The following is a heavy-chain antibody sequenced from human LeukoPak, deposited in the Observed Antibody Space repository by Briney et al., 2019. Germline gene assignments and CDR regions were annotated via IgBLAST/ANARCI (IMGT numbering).Heavy chain of an antibody. CDR2: IIPILGIA. Sequence: GASVKVSCKASGGTFSSYAISWVRQAPGQGLEWMGRIIPILGIANYAQKFQGRVTITADKSTSTAYMELSSLRSEDTAVYYCARVVVAAEANRYFDYWGQGTLVTVSS. J-gene: IGHJ4*02. CDR3: ARVVVAAEANRYFDY. CDR1: GGTFSSYA. V-gene: IGHV1-69*04. D-gene: IGHD2-15*01.